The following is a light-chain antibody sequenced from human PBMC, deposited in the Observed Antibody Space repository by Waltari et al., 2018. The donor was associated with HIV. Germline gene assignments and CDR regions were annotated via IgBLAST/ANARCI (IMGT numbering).Light chain of an antibody. CDR3: NSYTTSSTLHVV. V-gene: IGLV2-14*03. J-gene: IGLJ2*01. CDR1: SRDVGGYNY. CDR2: DVS. Sequence: QSALTQPASVSGSPGQSITISCTGTSRDVGGYNYVSWYQHHPGKAPKLMIYDVSNRPSGVSYRFSGSKSGNPASLTSSGLQAEDEADYYCNSYTTSSTLHVVFGGGTKLTVL.